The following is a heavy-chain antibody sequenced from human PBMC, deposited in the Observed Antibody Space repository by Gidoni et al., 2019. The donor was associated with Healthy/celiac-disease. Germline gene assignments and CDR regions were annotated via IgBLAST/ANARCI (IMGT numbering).Heavy chain of an antibody. J-gene: IGHJ5*02. D-gene: IGHD3-3*01. CDR3: ARTKTIFGVVRGFDP. V-gene: IGHV2-70*01. CDR1: GFSLSTSGMC. Sequence: QVTLRESGPALVQPTQTLTLTCTFSGFSLSTSGMCVSWIRQPPGKALEWLALIDWDDDKYYSTSLKTRLTISKDTSKNQVVLTMTNMDPVDTATYYCARTKTIFGVVRGFDPWGQGTLVTVSS. CDR2: IDWDDDK.